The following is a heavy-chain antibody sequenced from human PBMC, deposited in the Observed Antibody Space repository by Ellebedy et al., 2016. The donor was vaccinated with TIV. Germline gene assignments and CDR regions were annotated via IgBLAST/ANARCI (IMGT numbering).Heavy chain of an antibody. V-gene: IGHV4-59*01. CDR2: VFFNGST. Sequence: PSETLSLTCSVSGGSITGYFWNWIRQPPGKGLQWIGSVFFNGSTNYSPSLSSRVTISVDTSENQFSPKLRSMTAADTATYYCARCDPDAFEVWGQGTVVTVSS. CDR3: ARCDPDAFEV. J-gene: IGHJ3*01. CDR1: GGSITGYF. D-gene: IGHD2-21*01.